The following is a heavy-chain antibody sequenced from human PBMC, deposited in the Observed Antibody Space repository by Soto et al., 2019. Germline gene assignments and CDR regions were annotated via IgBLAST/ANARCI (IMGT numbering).Heavy chain of an antibody. CDR1: GCTFSSYA. CDR3: ARDGCSGGSCYGGDYYYYGMDV. Sequence: QVQLVQSGAEVKKPGSSVKVSCKASGCTFSSYAISWVRQAPGQGLEWMGGIIPIFGTANYAQKFQGRVTITADESTSTAYMELSSLRSEDTAVYYCARDGCSGGSCYGGDYYYYGMDVLGQGTTVTVSS. V-gene: IGHV1-69*01. CDR2: IIPIFGTA. D-gene: IGHD2-15*01. J-gene: IGHJ6*02.